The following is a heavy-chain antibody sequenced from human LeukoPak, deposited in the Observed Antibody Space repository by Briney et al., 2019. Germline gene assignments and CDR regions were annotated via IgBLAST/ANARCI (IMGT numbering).Heavy chain of an antibody. CDR2: IHTGGT. CDR3: ARIDYGDSY. J-gene: IGHJ4*02. V-gene: IGHV3-66*01. D-gene: IGHD4-17*01. CDR1: GFAVSGYF. Sequence: GGSLRLSCAASGFAVSGYFMSWVRQAPGKGLEWVSVIHTGGTQYAESVKGRFTISRDNSMNTLYLQMNSLRAEDTAVYYCARIDYGDSYWGQGTLVTVSS.